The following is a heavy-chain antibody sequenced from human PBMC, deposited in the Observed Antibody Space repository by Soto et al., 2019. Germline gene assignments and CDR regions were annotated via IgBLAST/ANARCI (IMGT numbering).Heavy chain of an antibody. D-gene: IGHD2-15*01. J-gene: IGHJ4*02. Sequence: QVQLQESGPRLVKPSETLSLTCTVSGDSISSYYWTWIRQPPGKGLECIGYIYYSGRTYYNPSLKSRVTMSVDTCKNQFSLKLSSVTAADTAVYYCARGHLGITTTGTWYDFDYWGQGTLVTVSS. CDR2: IYYSGRT. V-gene: IGHV4-59*01. CDR3: ARGHLGITTTGTWYDFDY. CDR1: GDSISSYY.